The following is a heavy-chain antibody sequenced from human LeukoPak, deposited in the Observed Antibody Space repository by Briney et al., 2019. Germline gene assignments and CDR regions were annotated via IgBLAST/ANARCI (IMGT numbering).Heavy chain of an antibody. CDR3: AKGAAAGTHYFDY. D-gene: IGHD6-13*01. CDR1: GFTFTSFG. Sequence: GGSLRLSCAASGFTFTSFGMHWVRQAPGKGLEWVAFIRNDGDVIYYTDSVKGRFTISRDNSKNTVYLQLNSLRAEDTAVYYCAKGAAAGTHYFDYWGQGTLVTVSS. V-gene: IGHV3-30*02. J-gene: IGHJ4*02. CDR2: IRNDGDVI.